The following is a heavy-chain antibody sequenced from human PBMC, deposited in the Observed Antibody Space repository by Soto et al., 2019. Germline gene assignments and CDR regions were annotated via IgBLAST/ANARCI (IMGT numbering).Heavy chain of an antibody. CDR3: ARRYNAYYFDY. V-gene: IGHV5-51*01. CDR2: IYPGDSDT. Sequence: PGESLKISFKGSGYRFTSYWIGWVRQMPGKGLEWMGTIYPGDSDTRYSPSFQGQVTISADKSTTTAYLQWSGLKASDTAMYYCARRYNAYYFDYWGQGISVTVSS. CDR1: GYRFTSYW. J-gene: IGHJ4*02. D-gene: IGHD1-1*01.